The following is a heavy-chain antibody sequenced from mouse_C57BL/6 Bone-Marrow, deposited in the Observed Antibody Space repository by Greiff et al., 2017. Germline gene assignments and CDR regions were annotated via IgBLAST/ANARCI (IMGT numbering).Heavy chain of an antibody. J-gene: IGHJ4*01. CDR3: ARDSSGYLYAMDY. D-gene: IGHD3-2*02. Sequence: VKLQQSGAELARPGASVKLSCKASGYTFTSYGISWVKQRTGQGLEWIGEIYPRSGNTYYNEKFKGKATLTADKSSSTAYMELRSLTSEDSAVYFCARDSSGYLYAMDYWGQGTSVTVSS. V-gene: IGHV1-81*01. CDR2: IYPRSGNT. CDR1: GYTFTSYG.